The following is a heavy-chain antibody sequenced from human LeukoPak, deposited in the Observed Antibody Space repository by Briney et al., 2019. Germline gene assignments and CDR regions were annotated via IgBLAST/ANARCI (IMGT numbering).Heavy chain of an antibody. J-gene: IGHJ6*03. CDR1: GFTFSSYA. Sequence: GGSLRLSCAASGFTFSSYAMHWVRQAPGKGLEYVSAISSNTGSTYYANSVKGRFTIYRDNSKNTLYLQMGSLRAEDMAVYYCAIVYDFWSGYPNSGYMDVWGKGTRVTVSS. CDR3: AIVYDFWSGYPNSGYMDV. D-gene: IGHD3-3*01. CDR2: ISSNTGST. V-gene: IGHV3-64*01.